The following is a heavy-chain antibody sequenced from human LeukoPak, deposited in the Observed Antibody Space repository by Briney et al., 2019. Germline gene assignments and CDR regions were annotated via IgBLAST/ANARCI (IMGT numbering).Heavy chain of an antibody. CDR1: GGSISSGSSY. Sequence: SETLSLTCTVSGGSISSGSSYWSWIRQPAGKGLEWIGRISPIGSTNYNPSLRSRVTISVDTSKNQFSLKLSSVTAADTAVYYCARDENGYVWGSFRAWGQGTLVTVSS. J-gene: IGHJ5*02. D-gene: IGHD3-16*02. V-gene: IGHV4-61*02. CDR3: ARDENGYVWGSFRA. CDR2: ISPIGST.